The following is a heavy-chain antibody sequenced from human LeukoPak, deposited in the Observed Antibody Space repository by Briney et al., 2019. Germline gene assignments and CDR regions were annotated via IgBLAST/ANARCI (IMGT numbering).Heavy chain of an antibody. CDR1: GSTFSSYA. J-gene: IGHJ4*02. D-gene: IGHD3-3*01. CDR3: ATEGQGFANFDN. Sequence: GGSLRLPCAASGSTFSSYAMTWVRQAPGKGLEWVSVISASGGDTYYADSVKGRFTISRDNSKNTLYLQMNSLRGEDTAVYYCATEGQGFANFDNWGQGTLVTVSS. CDR2: ISASGGDT. V-gene: IGHV3-23*01.